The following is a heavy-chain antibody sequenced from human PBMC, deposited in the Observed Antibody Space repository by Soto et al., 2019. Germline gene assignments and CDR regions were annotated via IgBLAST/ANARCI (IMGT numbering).Heavy chain of an antibody. CDR1: GFSIVDYY. J-gene: IGHJ5*02. CDR2: IYYSGST. CDR3: ARGLWLDRKGWFDH. D-gene: IGHD3-10*01. Sequence: PSGTLSLTLAVPGFSIVDYYRSWVPQPQGKGMEWIGYIYYSGSTNYNPSLKSRVTISVDTSKNPFSLKLSSVTAADTAVYYCARGLWLDRKGWFDHWGQGTLVTVSS. V-gene: IGHV4-59*01.